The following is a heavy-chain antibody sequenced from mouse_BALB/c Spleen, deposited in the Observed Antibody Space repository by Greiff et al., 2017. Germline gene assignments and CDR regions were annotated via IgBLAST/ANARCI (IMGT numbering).Heavy chain of an antibody. Sequence: EVKVVESGGGLVQPGGSRKLSCAASGFTFSSFGMYWVRQAPEKGLEWVAYISSGSSTIYYADTVKGRFTISRDNPKNTLFLQMTSLRSEDTAMYYCARRDRYYFDYWGQGTTLTVSS. CDR2: ISSGSSTI. CDR3: ARRDRYYFDY. V-gene: IGHV5-17*02. J-gene: IGHJ2*01. CDR1: GFTFSSFG. D-gene: IGHD2-14*01.